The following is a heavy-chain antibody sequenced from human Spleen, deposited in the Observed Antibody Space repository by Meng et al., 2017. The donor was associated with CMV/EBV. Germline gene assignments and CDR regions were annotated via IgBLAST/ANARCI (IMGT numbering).Heavy chain of an antibody. Sequence: GGSLRLSCAASGSTFSYYGIHWVRQAPGKGLEWVAFIRFDGTNKYYADSVRGRFTISRDNSKNTLYLQMNSLRGEDTAVYYRHLSGPTNFDFWGQGTLVTVSS. CDR2: IRFDGTNK. J-gene: IGHJ4*02. V-gene: IGHV3-30*02. D-gene: IGHD5-12*01. CDR1: GSTFSYYG. CDR3: HLSGPTNFDF.